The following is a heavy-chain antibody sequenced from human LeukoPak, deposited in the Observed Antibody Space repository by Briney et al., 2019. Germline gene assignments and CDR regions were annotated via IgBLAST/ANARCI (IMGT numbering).Heavy chain of an antibody. CDR3: ASGSYYYDSSGYYYTGPFDY. V-gene: IGHV1-69*13. D-gene: IGHD3-22*01. J-gene: IGHJ4*02. CDR1: GGTFSSYA. CDR2: IIPIFGTA. Sequence: ASVKVSCKASGGTFSSYAISWVRQAPGQGLEWMGGIIPIFGTANYAQKFQGRVTITADESTSTAYMELSSPRSEDTAVYYCASGSYYYDSSGYYYTGPFDYWGQGTLVTVSS.